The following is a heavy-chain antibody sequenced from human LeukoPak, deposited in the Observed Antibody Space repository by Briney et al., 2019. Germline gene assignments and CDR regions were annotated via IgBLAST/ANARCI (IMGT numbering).Heavy chain of an antibody. CDR1: GGSITRYY. Sequence: SETLSLTCTVAGGSITRYYWSWIRQPPGKGMEWIGYIYNIGSTNYRPSLKTRITMSVDTSNIQFSLKLSSVTAADTAVYYCATGVHGIAAAGDYYFDYWGQGTLVTVSS. V-gene: IGHV4-59*03. D-gene: IGHD6-13*01. J-gene: IGHJ4*02. CDR2: IYNIGST. CDR3: ATGVHGIAAAGDYYFDY.